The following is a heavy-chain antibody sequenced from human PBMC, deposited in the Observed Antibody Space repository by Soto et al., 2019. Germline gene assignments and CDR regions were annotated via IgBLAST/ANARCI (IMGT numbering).Heavy chain of an antibody. J-gene: IGHJ3*02. D-gene: IGHD3-3*02. Sequence: SETLSLTCAISGRSITSSNCWSWVRQPPGKGLEWIGEIYHSGSTNYNPSLKSRVTISVDKSKNQFSLKLSSVTAADTAVYYCARVLGNDAFDIWGQGTMVT. V-gene: IGHV4-4*02. CDR2: IYHSGST. CDR3: ARVLGNDAFDI. CDR1: GRSITSSNC.